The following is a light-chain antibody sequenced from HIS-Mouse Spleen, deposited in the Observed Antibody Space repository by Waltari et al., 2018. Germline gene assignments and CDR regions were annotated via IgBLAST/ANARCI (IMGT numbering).Light chain of an antibody. J-gene: IGLJ1*01. CDR3: SSYAGSKDV. CDR1: SSDVGGYNH. Sequence: QSALTQPPSASGSPGPSVTISCTGTSSDVGGYNHVPWYQQHPGKAPKLMIYEVSKRPSGVPDRFSGSKSGNTASLTVSGLQAEDEADYYCSSYAGSKDVFGTGTKVTVL. V-gene: IGLV2-8*01. CDR2: EVS.